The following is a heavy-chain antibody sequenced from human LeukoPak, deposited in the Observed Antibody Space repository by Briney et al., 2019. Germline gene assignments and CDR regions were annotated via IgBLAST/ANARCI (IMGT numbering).Heavy chain of an antibody. Sequence: GASVKVSCKVSGYTLTELSMHWVRQAPGKGLEWMGWISAYNGNTNYAQKLQGRVTMTTDTSTSTAYMELRSLRSDDTAVYYCARESPTLYSSSSEFDYWGQGTLVTVSS. D-gene: IGHD6-13*01. CDR1: GYTLTELS. CDR3: ARESPTLYSSSSEFDY. V-gene: IGHV1-18*01. J-gene: IGHJ4*02. CDR2: ISAYNGNT.